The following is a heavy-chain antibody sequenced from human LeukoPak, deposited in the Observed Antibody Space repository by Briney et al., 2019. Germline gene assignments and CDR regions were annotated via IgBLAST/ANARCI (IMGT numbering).Heavy chain of an antibody. J-gene: IGHJ4*02. CDR1: GFTFRTSW. CDR2: IKQDGSEK. V-gene: IGHV3-7*02. Sequence: GGSLRLSCSASGFTFRTSWMIWVRQAPGKGLEWVADIKQDGSEKYYVDSVKGRFTISRDNAKNSLYLHLNSLRAEDTAVYYCARGDYYDRRFENWGQGTLVTASS. CDR3: ARGDYYDRRFEN. D-gene: IGHD3-22*01.